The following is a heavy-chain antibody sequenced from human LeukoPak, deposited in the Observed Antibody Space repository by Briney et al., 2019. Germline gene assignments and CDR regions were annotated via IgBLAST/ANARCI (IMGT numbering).Heavy chain of an antibody. CDR3: AKGSSGWYYYFDY. V-gene: IGHV3-9*03. J-gene: IGHJ4*02. CDR1: GFTFDDYA. Sequence: PGGSLRLSCAASGFTFDDYAMHWVRQAPGKGLEWVSGISWNRGSIGYADSVKGRFTISRDNAKNSLYLQMNSLRAEDMALYYCAKGSSGWYYYFDYWGQGTLVTVSS. D-gene: IGHD6-19*01. CDR2: ISWNRGSI.